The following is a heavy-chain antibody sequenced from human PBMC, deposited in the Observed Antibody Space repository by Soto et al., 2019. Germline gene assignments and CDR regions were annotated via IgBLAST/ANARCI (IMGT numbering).Heavy chain of an antibody. D-gene: IGHD6-19*01. V-gene: IGHV4-34*01. J-gene: IGHJ6*02. CDR3: GTSEGYSSGWTYYYYGMDV. CDR1: GGSFSGYY. Sequence: SETLSLTCAVYGGSFSGYYWSWIRQPPGKGLEWIGEINHSGSTNYNPSLKSRVTISVDTSKNQFSLKLSSVTAADTAVYYCGTSEGYSSGWTYYYYGMDVWGQGTTVTVSS. CDR2: INHSGST.